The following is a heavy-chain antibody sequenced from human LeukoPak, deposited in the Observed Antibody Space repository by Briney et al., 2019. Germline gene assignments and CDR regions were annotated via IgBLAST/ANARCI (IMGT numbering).Heavy chain of an antibody. D-gene: IGHD3-22*01. Sequence: GGSLRLSCAASGFTFNSDAIHWVRQAPGKGLEWVAVTSYDDSNKYYADSVKGRFTISRDNSKNTLYLQMNSLRAEDTAVYYCARSRGHYDSTGYHDAFDIWGQGTMVTVSS. J-gene: IGHJ3*02. CDR3: ARSRGHYDSTGYHDAFDI. CDR2: TSYDDSNK. CDR1: GFTFNSDA. V-gene: IGHV3-30*04.